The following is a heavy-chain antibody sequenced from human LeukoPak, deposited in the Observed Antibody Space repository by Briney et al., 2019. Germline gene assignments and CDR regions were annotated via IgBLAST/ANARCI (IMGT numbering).Heavy chain of an antibody. CDR1: GFSVSSNY. V-gene: IGHV3-53*01. D-gene: IGHD5-24*01. Sequence: GGSLRLSCAASGFSVSSNYMSWVCQAPGKGLEWVSVIYSGGSTYYADSVKGRFTISRDNSKNTLYLQMNSLRDEDTAVYYCAGSVEMATIMFDYWGQGTLVTVSS. CDR2: IYSGGST. J-gene: IGHJ4*02. CDR3: AGSVEMATIMFDY.